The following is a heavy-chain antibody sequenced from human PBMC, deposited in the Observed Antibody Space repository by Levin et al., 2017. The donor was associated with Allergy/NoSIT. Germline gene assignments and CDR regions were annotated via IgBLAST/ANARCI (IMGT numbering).Heavy chain of an antibody. Sequence: GESLKISCAGSGFTFSSYGIHWVRQAPGKGLEWVAVISSDGSDKYYADSVKGRFTISRDNSKRELYLQMDSLRTEDTAVYYCAKSSVRQLLTPFYYWGQGTLVTVSS. CDR3: AKSSVRQLLTPFYY. D-gene: IGHD2-2*01. V-gene: IGHV3-30*18. J-gene: IGHJ4*02. CDR2: ISSDGSDK. CDR1: GFTFSSYG.